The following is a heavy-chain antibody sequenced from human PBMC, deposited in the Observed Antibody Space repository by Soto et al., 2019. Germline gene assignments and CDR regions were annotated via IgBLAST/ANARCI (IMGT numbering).Heavy chain of an antibody. J-gene: IGHJ5*02. CDR3: ARGSNYDNWFDP. D-gene: IGHD3-3*01. V-gene: IGHV4-59*01. CDR1: GGSFSTYY. CDR2: IYYSGST. Sequence: SETLSLTCAVYGGSFSTYYWNWIRQPPGKGLEWIGCIYYSGSTNYNPSLKSRATISVDTSKNQFSLKLTSVTAADTAIYYCARGSNYDNWFDPWGQGTLVTVSS.